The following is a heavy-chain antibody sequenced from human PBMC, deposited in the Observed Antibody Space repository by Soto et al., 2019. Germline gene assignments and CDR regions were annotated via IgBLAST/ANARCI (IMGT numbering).Heavy chain of an antibody. V-gene: IGHV3-74*01. CDR1: GFTLSNYW. Sequence: VPMVESGGSLVQPGVSLRLSGAASGFTLSNYWMHWARQAPGKGLVWVSRISSDGSSTNYADSVKGRFTISRDNAKNTLQMQMNSLRAEDTAVYYCARVTYCSSSSCYRYFDSWGQGTLVSVS. D-gene: IGHD2-2*01. CDR2: ISSDGSST. CDR3: ARVTYCSSSSCYRYFDS. J-gene: IGHJ4*02.